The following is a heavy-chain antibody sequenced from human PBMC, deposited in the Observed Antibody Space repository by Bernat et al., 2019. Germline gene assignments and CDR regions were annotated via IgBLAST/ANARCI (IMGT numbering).Heavy chain of an antibody. CDR2: IRSKANSYAT. CDR3: TRHYSFDY. V-gene: IGHV3-73*02. Sequence: EVQLVESGGGLVQPGGSLKLSCAASGFTFSGSAMHWVRQASGKGLEWGGRIRSKANSYATAYAASVKGRFTISRDDSKNTAYLQMNSLKTEDTAVYYCTRHYSFDYWGQGTLVTVSS. CDR1: GFTFSGSA. D-gene: IGHD2-21*01. J-gene: IGHJ4*02.